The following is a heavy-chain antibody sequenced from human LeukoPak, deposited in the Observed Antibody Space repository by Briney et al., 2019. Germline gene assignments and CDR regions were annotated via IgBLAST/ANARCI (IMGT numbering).Heavy chain of an antibody. CDR2: ISWNSGSI. D-gene: IGHD5-12*01. CDR1: GFTFDDYA. Sequence: GRSLRLSCAASGFTFDDYAMHWVRQAPGKGLEWVSGISWNSGSIGYADSVKGRVTISRDNAKNSLYLQMNSLRAEDTALYYCAKDMRGGYSGYDMGGYWGQGTLVTASS. CDR3: AKDMRGGYSGYDMGGY. J-gene: IGHJ4*02. V-gene: IGHV3-9*01.